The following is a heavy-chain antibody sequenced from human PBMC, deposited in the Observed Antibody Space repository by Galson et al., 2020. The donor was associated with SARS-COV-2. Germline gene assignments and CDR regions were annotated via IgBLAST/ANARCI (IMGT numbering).Heavy chain of an antibody. D-gene: IGHD5-12*01. V-gene: IGHV4-59*01. CDR2: MFYSGSS. Sequence: SETLSLTCTVSGDSISGYYWSWIRQPPGKGLEWIGYMFYSGSSRNNPSLKSRVTISVDTSKNQFSLKLTSVTAADTAVYYCARGRDIETWGQGTLVTVSS. CDR1: GDSISGYY. CDR3: ARGRDIET. J-gene: IGHJ5*02.